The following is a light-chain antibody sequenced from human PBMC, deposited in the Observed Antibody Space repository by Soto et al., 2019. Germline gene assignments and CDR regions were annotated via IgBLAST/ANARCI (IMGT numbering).Light chain of an antibody. CDR1: QSFNSIY. CDR3: QQYGSSPT. Sequence: IVFNPASGPPVLFSGGRGPLPLRASQSFNSIYLASYQQKPRQAPMLLIYAASSRAPGSPERFSGSGSGTDVTLTISRMEPEDFAVYYCQQYGSSPTFGQGTKVDIK. J-gene: IGKJ1*01. V-gene: IGKV3-20*01. CDR2: AAS.